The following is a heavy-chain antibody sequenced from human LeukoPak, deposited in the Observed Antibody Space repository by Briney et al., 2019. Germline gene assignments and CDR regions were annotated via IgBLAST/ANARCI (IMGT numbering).Heavy chain of an antibody. Sequence: GGSLRLSCAASGFTFSSYAMSWVRQAPGKGLEWVSAISGSGGSTYYADSVKGRFTISRDNSKNTLYLQMNSLRGEDTAVYYCAKDREMTTVFWFDPWGQGTLVTVSS. J-gene: IGHJ5*02. CDR1: GFTFSSYA. V-gene: IGHV3-23*01. CDR2: ISGSGGST. D-gene: IGHD4-17*01. CDR3: AKDREMTTVFWFDP.